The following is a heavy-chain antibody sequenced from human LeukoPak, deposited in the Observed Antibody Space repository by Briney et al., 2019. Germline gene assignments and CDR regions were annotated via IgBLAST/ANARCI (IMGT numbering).Heavy chain of an antibody. J-gene: IGHJ4*02. CDR3: ARGRWVVDY. D-gene: IGHD4-23*01. V-gene: IGHV3-23*01. CDR2: ISNNGGYT. Sequence: GGSLRLSCAASGFTFSSSAMSWVRQAPGKGLEWVSAISNNGGYTYYADSVQGRFTISRDNSKSTLCLQMNSLRAEDTAVYYCARGRWVVDYWGQGTLVTVSS. CDR1: GFTFSSSA.